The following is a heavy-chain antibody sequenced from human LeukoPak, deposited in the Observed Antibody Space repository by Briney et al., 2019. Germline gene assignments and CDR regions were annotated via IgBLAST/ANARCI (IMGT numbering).Heavy chain of an antibody. CDR3: AKVKRYFDWDFDY. CDR1: GFTFSSYG. Sequence: GGSLRLSCAASGFTFSSYGMSWVRQAPGKGLEWVSAISGSGGSTYYADSAKGRFTISRDNSKNTLYLQMNSLRAEDTAVYYCAKVKRYFDWDFDYWGQGTLVTVSS. V-gene: IGHV3-23*01. D-gene: IGHD3-9*01. J-gene: IGHJ4*02. CDR2: ISGSGGST.